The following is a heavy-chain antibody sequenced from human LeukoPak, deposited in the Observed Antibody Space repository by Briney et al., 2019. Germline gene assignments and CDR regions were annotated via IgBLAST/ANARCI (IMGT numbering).Heavy chain of an antibody. V-gene: IGHV3-48*01. J-gene: IGHJ4*02. Sequence: GGSLRLSCAASGFTFCSYGMHWVRQAPGKGLEWVSYISSSGSTIYYADSVKGRFTISRDNAKNSLYLQMNSLRAEDTAVYYCARDRGDWLPRDIDYWGQGTLVTVSS. CDR1: GFTFCSYG. D-gene: IGHD2-21*02. CDR3: ARDRGDWLPRDIDY. CDR2: ISSSGSTI.